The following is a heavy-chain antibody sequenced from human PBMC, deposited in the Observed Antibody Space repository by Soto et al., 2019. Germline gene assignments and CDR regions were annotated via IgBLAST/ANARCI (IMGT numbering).Heavy chain of an antibody. Sequence: GGSLRLSCAASGFTFSNAWMSWVRQAPGKGLEWVGRIKSKTDGGTTDYAAPVKGRFTISRDDSKNTLYLQMNSLKTEDTAVYYCTTGPTYYYDSSGSSFFDGIFDYWGQGTLVTVSS. CDR2: IKSKTDGGTT. V-gene: IGHV3-15*01. J-gene: IGHJ4*02. CDR1: GFTFSNAW. CDR3: TTGPTYYYDSSGSSFFDGIFDY. D-gene: IGHD3-22*01.